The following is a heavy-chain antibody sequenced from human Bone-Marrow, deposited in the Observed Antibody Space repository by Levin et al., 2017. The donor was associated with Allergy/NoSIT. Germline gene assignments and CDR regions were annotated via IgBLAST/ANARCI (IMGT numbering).Heavy chain of an antibody. CDR1: GFIFSDYY. D-gene: IGHD6-13*01. Sequence: GESLKISCAASGFIFSDYYFSWIRQAPGKGLEWISYTGGSGSTMYYADSLKGRFTVSRDAARNSLHLQLNSLRAEDTAVYYCARSDGYSSSGSFDLWGPGTQVTVSS. V-gene: IGHV3-11*01. CDR3: ARSDGYSSSGSFDL. J-gene: IGHJ4*02. CDR2: TGGSGSTM.